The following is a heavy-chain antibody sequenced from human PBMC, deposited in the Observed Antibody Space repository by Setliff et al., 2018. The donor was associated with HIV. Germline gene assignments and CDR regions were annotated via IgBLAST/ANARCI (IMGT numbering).Heavy chain of an antibody. Sequence: EASVKVSCKASGYTFTSYHIHWVRQAPGQGLEWMGVINPSGGSTSYAQKFQGRVTMTRGTSSGTVYMELSGLRFEDTAMYYCARVGERWLQFYYFDYWGQGTLVTVSS. CDR1: GYTFTSYH. J-gene: IGHJ4*02. D-gene: IGHD5-12*01. CDR2: INPSGGST. V-gene: IGHV1-46*01. CDR3: ARVGERWLQFYYFDY.